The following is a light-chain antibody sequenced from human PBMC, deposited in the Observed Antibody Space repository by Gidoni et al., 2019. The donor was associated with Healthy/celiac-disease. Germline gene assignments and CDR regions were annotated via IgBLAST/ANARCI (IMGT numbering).Light chain of an antibody. CDR3: QQYNSYSRT. V-gene: IGKV1-5*03. CDR2: KAS. CDR1: QSISSR. J-gene: IGKJ1*01. Sequence: DIQMTQSPSTLSASVGDRVTITCRASQSISSRLAWYQQKPVKAPKLLIYKASSLESGVPSRFSGSGSGTEFTLTISRLQPDDFATYYCQQYNSYSRTFGQGTKVEIK.